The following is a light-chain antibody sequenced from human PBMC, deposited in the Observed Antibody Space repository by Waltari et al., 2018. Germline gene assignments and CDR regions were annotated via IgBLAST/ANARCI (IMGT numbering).Light chain of an antibody. CDR2: EAS. V-gene: IGKV3-15*01. Sequence: EVVMTQSPATLSVSQGERATLSCRASQSISINMVWYQQRPGQAPRLLIYEASMRATDIPARFGGSGSGTEFTLTISSVQSEDAAVYYCQQFNDWPRTFGQGTKVEIK. J-gene: IGKJ1*01. CDR3: QQFNDWPRT. CDR1: QSISIN.